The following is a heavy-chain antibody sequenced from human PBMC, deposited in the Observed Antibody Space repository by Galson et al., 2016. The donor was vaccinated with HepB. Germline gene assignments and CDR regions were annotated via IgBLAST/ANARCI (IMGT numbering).Heavy chain of an antibody. Sequence: SLRLSCAASGFTFSSYSMNWVRQAPGKGLEWVSYISSSSRIIYYADSVKGRFTISRDNAKNSLFLQMNNLRAEDTTVYYCARNPPHGMDVWGQGTTVTVSS. V-gene: IGHV3-48*01. CDR3: ARNPPHGMDV. CDR1: GFTFSSYS. CDR2: ISSSSRII. J-gene: IGHJ6*02.